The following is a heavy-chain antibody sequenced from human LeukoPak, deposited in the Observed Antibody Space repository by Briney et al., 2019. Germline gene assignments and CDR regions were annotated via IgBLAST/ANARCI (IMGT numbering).Heavy chain of an antibody. CDR3: SAGNNCDY. D-gene: IGHD1/OR15-1a*01. Sequence: GGSLRLSCAVSGFTFSSYWMSWVRQAPGKGLEWVANINQDGSEMYHVDSVKGRFTISRDNAKTSLYLQMNSLRAEDTAVYYCSAGNNCDYWGQGTLVTVSS. J-gene: IGHJ4*02. V-gene: IGHV3-7*01. CDR2: INQDGSEM. CDR1: GFTFSSYW.